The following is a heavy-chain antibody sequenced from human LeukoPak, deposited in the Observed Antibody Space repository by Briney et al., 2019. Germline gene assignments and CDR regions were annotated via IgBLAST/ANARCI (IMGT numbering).Heavy chain of an antibody. D-gene: IGHD6-19*01. CDR2: INPNSGVT. J-gene: IGHJ6*03. CDR3: ARASSGTNFYYYMDV. V-gene: IGHV1-2*02. CDR1: GYTFTGYY. Sequence: RASVKVSCKASGYTFTGYYIYWVRQAPGQGLEWMGWINPNSGVTNYAQKFQGRVTMTRDTSINTAYMELSRLRSDDTAVYYCARASSGTNFYYYMDVWGKGTTVTISS.